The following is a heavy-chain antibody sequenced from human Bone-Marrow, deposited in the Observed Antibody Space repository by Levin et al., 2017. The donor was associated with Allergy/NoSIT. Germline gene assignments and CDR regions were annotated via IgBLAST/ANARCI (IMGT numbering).Heavy chain of an antibody. V-gene: IGHV5-51*01. J-gene: IGHJ4*02. CDR1: GYSFTSYW. CDR3: ATASPRYCSSTSCYPPFDY. D-gene: IGHD2-2*01. Sequence: PGGSLRLSCKGSGYSFTSYWIGWVRQMPGKGLEWMGIIYPGDSDTRYSPSFQGQVTISADKSISTAYLQWSSLKASDTAMYYCATASPRYCSSTSCYPPFDYWGQGTLVTVSS. CDR2: IYPGDSDT.